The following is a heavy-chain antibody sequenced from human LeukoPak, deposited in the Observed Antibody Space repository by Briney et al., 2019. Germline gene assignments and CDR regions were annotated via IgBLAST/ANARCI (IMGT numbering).Heavy chain of an antibody. CDR2: IYYSGST. CDR3: ARGRIVVVPAASTSYYYYMDV. J-gene: IGHJ6*03. V-gene: IGHV4-59*01. CDR1: GGSISSYY. D-gene: IGHD2-2*01. Sequence: SETLSLTCTVSGGSISSYYWSWIRQPPGKRLEWIGYIYYSGSTNFNPSLKSRVTISVDTSKNQFSLKLSSVTAADTAVYYCARGRIVVVPAASTSYYYYMDVWGKGTTVTVSS.